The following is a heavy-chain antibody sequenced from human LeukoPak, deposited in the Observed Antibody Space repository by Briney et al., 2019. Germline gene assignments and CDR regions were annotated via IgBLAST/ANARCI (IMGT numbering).Heavy chain of an antibody. D-gene: IGHD6-19*01. CDR1: GLHFSGTA. J-gene: IGHJ5*02. CDR2: ISHDGMNA. Sequence: GGSLRLSCAASGLHFSGTAMSWVRQAPGKGLEWVSAISHDGMNAYYADSVKGRFTLSRDNSQKPVSLGMSSLTAADTGVYYCAKDGAQYSSGPECDPRGQGALVTVSP. V-gene: IGHV3-23*01. CDR3: AKDGAQYSSGPECDP.